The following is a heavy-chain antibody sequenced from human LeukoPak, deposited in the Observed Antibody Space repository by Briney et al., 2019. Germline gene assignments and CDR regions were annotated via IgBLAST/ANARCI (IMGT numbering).Heavy chain of an antibody. Sequence: PGGSLRLSCAASAFTFSSYSMNWVRQAPGKGLEWVSSISSSSSYIYYADSVKGRFTISRDNAKNSLYLQMNSLRAEDTAVYYCARDEDTAMGIYYYYYMDVWGKGTTVTVSS. J-gene: IGHJ6*03. CDR1: AFTFSSYS. CDR3: ARDEDTAMGIYYYYYMDV. D-gene: IGHD5-18*01. V-gene: IGHV3-21*01. CDR2: ISSSSSYI.